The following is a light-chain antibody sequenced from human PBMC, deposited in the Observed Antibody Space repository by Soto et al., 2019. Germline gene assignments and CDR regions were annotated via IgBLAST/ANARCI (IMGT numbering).Light chain of an antibody. CDR1: NIGSKS. CDR3: QVAEV. CDR2: YDR. J-gene: IGLJ2*01. Sequence: SSELTQPPSESVAPGKTATISCGGDNIGSKSVHWYQQKSGQAPVLVIYYDRDRPSGIPERFSGSNSGKTATLTISRVEAGDEADYYGQVAEVFGGGTKLTVL. V-gene: IGLV3-21*01.